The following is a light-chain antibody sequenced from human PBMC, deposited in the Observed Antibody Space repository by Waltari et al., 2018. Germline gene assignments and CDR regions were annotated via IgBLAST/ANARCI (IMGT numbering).Light chain of an antibody. J-gene: IGKJ4*01. CDR3: QQYGRSPLT. CDR2: GAS. CDR1: ESVSSNF. Sequence: EIVLTQSPGTLSLSPGDRATLSCRASESVSSNFLAWYQQKPGQAPRLLIYGASSRATGIPDKFSGSGSGTDFTLTINRLEPEDFAVYYCQQYGRSPLTVGGGTKVEIK. V-gene: IGKV3-20*01.